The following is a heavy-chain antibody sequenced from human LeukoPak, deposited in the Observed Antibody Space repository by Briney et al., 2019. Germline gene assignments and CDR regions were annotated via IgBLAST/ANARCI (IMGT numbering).Heavy chain of an antibody. CDR1: GFSFSNYW. J-gene: IGHJ6*03. V-gene: IGHV3-74*01. D-gene: IGHD5-24*01. CDR3: ARDRDGPNYYMDV. Sequence: GGSLRLSCAASGFSFSNYWMRWVREVPEKGLEWVSRIKSDGTGATYAGSVNGRFTISRDNAENTLYLQMNSLRAEDTAIYYCARDRDGPNYYMDVWGKGTTVTVSS. CDR2: IKSDGTGA.